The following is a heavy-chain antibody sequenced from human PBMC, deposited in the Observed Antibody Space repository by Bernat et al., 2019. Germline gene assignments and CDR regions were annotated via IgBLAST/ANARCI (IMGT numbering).Heavy chain of an antibody. D-gene: IGHD3-10*01. J-gene: IGHJ4*02. CDR3: AKDLAYGSGNYFDY. CDR2: ISGRGSST. Sequence: EVQLLESGGGLVQPGGSLRLSCAASGFIFSSYAMSWVRQAPGKGLEWVSGISGRGSSTDCADSMKGRFTISRDNSKNTLYLQMNSLRAEDTAVYYCAKDLAYGSGNYFDYWGQGTLVTVSS. CDR1: GFIFSSYA. V-gene: IGHV3-23*01.